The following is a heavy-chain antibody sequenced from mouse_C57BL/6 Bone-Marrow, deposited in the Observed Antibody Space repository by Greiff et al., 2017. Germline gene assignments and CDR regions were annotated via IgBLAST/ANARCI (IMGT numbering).Heavy chain of an antibody. D-gene: IGHD2-3*01. Sequence: QVQLQQSGPELVKPGASVKISCKASGYAFSSSWMNWVKQRPGKGLEWIGRIYPGDGDTNYNGKFKGKATLTADKSSSTAYMQLSSLTSEDSAVYFCARKNDGYYGYFDVWGTGTTVTVSS. V-gene: IGHV1-82*01. CDR2: IYPGDGDT. J-gene: IGHJ1*03. CDR1: GYAFSSSW. CDR3: ARKNDGYYGYFDV.